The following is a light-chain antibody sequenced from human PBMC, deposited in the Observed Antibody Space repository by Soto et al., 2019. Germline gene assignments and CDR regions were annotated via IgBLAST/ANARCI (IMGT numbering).Light chain of an antibody. CDR1: QSISSW. Sequence: DIQMTQSPSTLSASVGDRVTITCRASQSISSWLAWYQQKPGKAPKLLIYKASSLESGVPSRFSGSESGTEFTLTISSLQPDDFATYYCQQYSSYQYTFGQGTKREIK. CDR2: KAS. J-gene: IGKJ2*01. V-gene: IGKV1-5*03. CDR3: QQYSSYQYT.